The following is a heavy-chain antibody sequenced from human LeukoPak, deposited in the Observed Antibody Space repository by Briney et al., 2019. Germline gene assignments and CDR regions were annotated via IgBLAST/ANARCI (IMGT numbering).Heavy chain of an antibody. CDR3: ASQVSLNYYDSSGYYYVYDAFDI. CDR2: INPNSGNT. V-gene: IGHV1-8*02. Sequence: GASVKVSCKASGYTFTTYDINWVRQATGQGLQWMGWINPNSGNTGYAQKFQGRVTMTRNTSISTAYMELSSLRSEDTAVYYCASQVSLNYYDSSGYYYVYDAFDIWGQGTMVTVSS. J-gene: IGHJ3*02. D-gene: IGHD3-22*01. CDR1: GYTFTTYD.